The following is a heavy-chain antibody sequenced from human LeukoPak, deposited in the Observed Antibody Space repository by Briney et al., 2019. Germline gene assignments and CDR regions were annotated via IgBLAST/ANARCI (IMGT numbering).Heavy chain of an antibody. D-gene: IGHD2-15*01. Sequence: SETLSLTCAVYGGSFSGYYWSWIRQPAGKGLEWIGEINHSGSTNYNPSLKSRVTISLDTSKNQFSLKLTSVTAADTAVYYCARGLDCSGGSCYRYYFDYWGQGTLVTVSS. CDR2: INHSGST. J-gene: IGHJ4*02. CDR1: GGSFSGYY. CDR3: ARGLDCSGGSCYRYYFDY. V-gene: IGHV4-34*01.